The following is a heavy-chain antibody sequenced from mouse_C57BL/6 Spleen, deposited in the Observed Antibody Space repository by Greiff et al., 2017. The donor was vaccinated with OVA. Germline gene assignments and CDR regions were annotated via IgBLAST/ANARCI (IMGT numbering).Heavy chain of an antibody. CDR3: ARRYTTVVATYFDY. V-gene: IGHV5-4*03. CDR1: GFTFSSYA. Sequence: EVKLVESGGGLVKPGGSLKLSCAASGFTFSSYAMSWVRQTPEKRLEWVATISDGGSYTYYPHNVKGRFTISRDHAKNNLYQQMSHLKSEDTAMYYCARRYTTVVATYFDYWGQGTTLTVSS. CDR2: ISDGGSYT. J-gene: IGHJ2*01. D-gene: IGHD1-1*01.